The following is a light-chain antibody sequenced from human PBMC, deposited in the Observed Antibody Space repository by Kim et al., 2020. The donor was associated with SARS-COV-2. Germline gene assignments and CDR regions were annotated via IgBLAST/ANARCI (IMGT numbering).Light chain of an antibody. CDR2: DAS. Sequence: DIQMTQSPSSLSASVGDRITITCQASQDIRKSLNWFQQKPGKPPKLLIHDASELEIGVSSRFSGSRSETDFTFTIDTLRPEDIAMYYCHQYNYLPYTFGGGTKVDIK. CDR3: HQYNYLPYT. V-gene: IGKV1-33*01. CDR1: QDIRKS. J-gene: IGKJ4*01.